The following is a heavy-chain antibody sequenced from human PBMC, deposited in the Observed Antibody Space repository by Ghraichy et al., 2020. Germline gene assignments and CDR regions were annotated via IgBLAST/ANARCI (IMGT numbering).Heavy chain of an antibody. Sequence: SGPTLVKPTQTLTLTCTFSGFSLSTSAVGVGWIRQPPGKALQWLALIFWDDDTRYSASLKSRLTITKDTSKNQVVLTMTNMDPVDSATHYCTHTQFSNGHSIGLFDSWGQGTSVSVSS. CDR3: THTQFSNGHSIGLFDS. CDR2: IFWDDDT. J-gene: IGHJ4*02. D-gene: IGHD2-8*01. CDR1: GFSLSTSAVG. V-gene: IGHV2-5*02.